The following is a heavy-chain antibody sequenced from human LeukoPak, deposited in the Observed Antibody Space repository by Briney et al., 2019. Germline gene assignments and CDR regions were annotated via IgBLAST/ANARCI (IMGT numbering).Heavy chain of an antibody. V-gene: IGHV1-2*02. Sequence: ASVKVSRKASGYTFTGYYMHWVRQAPGQGLEWMGWINPNSGGTNYAQKFQGRVTMTRDTSISTAYMELSRLRSDDTAVYYCARSPPYSVVTYYFDYWGQGTLVTVSS. D-gene: IGHD3-22*01. CDR2: INPNSGGT. CDR3: ARSPPYSVVTYYFDY. J-gene: IGHJ4*02. CDR1: GYTFTGYY.